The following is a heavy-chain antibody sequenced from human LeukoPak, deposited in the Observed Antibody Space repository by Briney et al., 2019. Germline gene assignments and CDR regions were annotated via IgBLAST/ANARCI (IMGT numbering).Heavy chain of an antibody. CDR2: ITGGGGST. CDR1: GFTFTSHV. CDR3: ATRSLVRGVPNVP. D-gene: IGHD3-10*01. V-gene: IGHV3-23*01. J-gene: IGHJ5*02. Sequence: GGSLRLSCAASGFTFTSHVMSWVRQAPGKGLEWVSTITGGGGSTYYADSVKGRFTISRDNSKNTLFLQMNSLRAEDTDVYYCATRSLVRGVPNVPWGQGTLVTVSS.